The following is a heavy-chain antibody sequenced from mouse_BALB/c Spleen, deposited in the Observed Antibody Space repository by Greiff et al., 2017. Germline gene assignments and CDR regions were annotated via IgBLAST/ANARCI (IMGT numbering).Heavy chain of an antibody. CDR2: IWSGGST. J-gene: IGHJ4*01. CDR3: ARMEITTVVAMDY. V-gene: IGHV2-2*02. D-gene: IGHD1-1*01. CDR1: GFSLTSYG. Sequence: VQLVESGPGLVQPSQSLSITCTVSGFSLTSYGVHWVRQSPGKGLEWLGVIWSGGSTDYNAAFISRLSISKDNSKSQVFFKMNSLQANDTAIYYCARMEITTVVAMDYWGQGTSVTVSS.